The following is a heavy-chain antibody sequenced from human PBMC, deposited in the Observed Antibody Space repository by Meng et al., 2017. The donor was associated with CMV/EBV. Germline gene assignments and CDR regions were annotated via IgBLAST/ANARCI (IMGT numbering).Heavy chain of an antibody. CDR1: GFTFSSYW. V-gene: IGHV3-7*01. J-gene: IGHJ5*02. Sequence: GESLKISCAASGFTFSSYWMSWVRQAPGKGLEGVANIKQDGSEKYYVDSVKGRFTISRDNAKNSLYLQMNSLRDEDTAVYYCARGYNWFDPWGQGTLVTVSS. CDR3: ARGYNWFDP. CDR2: IKQDGSEK.